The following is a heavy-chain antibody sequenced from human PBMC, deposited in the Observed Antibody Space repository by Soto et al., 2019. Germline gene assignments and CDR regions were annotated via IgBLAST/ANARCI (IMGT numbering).Heavy chain of an antibody. J-gene: IGHJ6*02. Sequence: GGSLRLSCAASGFTFSSYDMHWVRQATGKGLEWVSAIGTAGDTYYPGSVKGRFTISRENAKNSLYLQMNSLRAEDTAVYYCARGIRSGTYYYDSSGYYPYYYGMDVWGQGTTVTVSS. CDR1: GFTFSSYD. V-gene: IGHV3-13*01. CDR3: ARGIRSGTYYYDSSGYYPYYYGMDV. D-gene: IGHD3-22*01. CDR2: IGTAGDT.